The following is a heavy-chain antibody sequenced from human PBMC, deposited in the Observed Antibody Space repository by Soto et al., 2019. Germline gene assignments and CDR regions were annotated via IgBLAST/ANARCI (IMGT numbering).Heavy chain of an antibody. V-gene: IGHV1-69*13. CDR3: ARGRGYSSSLYYYYGMDV. CDR2: IIPIFGTA. Sequence: GASVKVSCKASGGTFSSYAISWVRQAPGQGLEWMGGIIPIFGTANYAQKFQGRVTITADESTSTAYMELSSLRSEDTAVYYCARGRGYSSSLYYYYGMDVWGQGTTVTV. J-gene: IGHJ6*02. CDR1: GGTFSSYA. D-gene: IGHD6-6*01.